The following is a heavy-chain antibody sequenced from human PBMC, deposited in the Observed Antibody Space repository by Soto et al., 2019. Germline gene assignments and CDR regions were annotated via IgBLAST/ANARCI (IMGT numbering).Heavy chain of an antibody. V-gene: IGHV3-48*02. D-gene: IGHD3-16*01. J-gene: IGHJ4*02. CDR1: GFSFGRYA. CDR3: ASDDSLGPHRVYHFDN. Sequence: EVQLVESGGGLVQPGGSLRLSCAATGFSFGRYAMNWVRQPPGKGLEWVAYISASSTNIDYADSVKGRFTVSRDNAQNSLSLRMNSLRDEDTAVYFCASDDSLGPHRVYHFDNWGQGTLVTVSS. CDR2: ISASSTNI.